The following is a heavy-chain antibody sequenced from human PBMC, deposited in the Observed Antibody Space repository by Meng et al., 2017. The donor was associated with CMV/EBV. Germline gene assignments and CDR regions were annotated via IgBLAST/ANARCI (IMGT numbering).Heavy chain of an antibody. CDR1: GGSISSYY. CDR3: ATNYGSGGYPSGWYYGMDV. J-gene: IGHJ6*02. Sequence: SETLSLTCTVSGGSISSYYWSWIRQPPGKGLEWIGYIYYSGSTNYNPSLKSRVTISVDTSKNQFSLKLSSVTAADTAVYYCATNYGSGGYPSGWYYGMDVWGQGTTVTVSS. V-gene: IGHV4-59*01. D-gene: IGHD3-10*01. CDR2: IYYSGST.